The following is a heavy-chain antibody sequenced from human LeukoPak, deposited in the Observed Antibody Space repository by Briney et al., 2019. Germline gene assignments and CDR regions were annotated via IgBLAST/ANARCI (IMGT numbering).Heavy chain of an antibody. V-gene: IGHV4-39*01. CDR2: IYYTGCA. Sequence: PSETLSFTCTVAGGSISSSSYYWGWLRQPPGKGLEWIASIYYTGCAYYNPSLKSRVTMSVDTSKNQFSLRLSSVTAADTAVYSCARHPERYSYFDYWGQGTLVTVSS. CDR1: GGSISSSSYY. D-gene: IGHD5-18*01. CDR3: ARHPERYSYFDY. J-gene: IGHJ4*02.